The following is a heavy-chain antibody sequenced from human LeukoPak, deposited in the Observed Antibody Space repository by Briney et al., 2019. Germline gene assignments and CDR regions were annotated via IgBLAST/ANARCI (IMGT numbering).Heavy chain of an antibody. J-gene: IGHJ4*02. D-gene: IGHD6-6*01. CDR2: ISAYNGNT. CDR3: ARERYASSSSDY. V-gene: IGHV1-18*01. CDR1: GYTFTSYA. Sequence: ASVKVSCKASGYTFTSYAISWVRQAPGQGLEWMGWISAYNGNTNYAQKFQGRVPMTTGTSTSTAYMELRSLTSDDTAVYYCARERYASSSSDYWGQGTLVTVSS.